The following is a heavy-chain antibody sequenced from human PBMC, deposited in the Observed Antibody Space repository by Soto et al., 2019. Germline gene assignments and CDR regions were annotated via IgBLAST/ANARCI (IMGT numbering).Heavy chain of an antibody. Sequence: GGSLRLSCAASGFTFSSYAMSWVRQAPGKGLEWVSAISGSGGSTYYADSVKGRFTISRDNSKNTLYLQMNSLRAEDTAVYYCAKVIAASPYYYYNGMDVWGQGTTVTVSS. V-gene: IGHV3-23*01. CDR2: ISGSGGST. J-gene: IGHJ6*02. CDR3: AKVIAASPYYYYNGMDV. CDR1: GFTFSSYA. D-gene: IGHD6-6*01.